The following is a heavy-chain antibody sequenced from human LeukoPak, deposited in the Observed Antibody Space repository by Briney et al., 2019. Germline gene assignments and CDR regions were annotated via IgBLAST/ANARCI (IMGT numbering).Heavy chain of an antibody. CDR1: GFSFTNVW. CDR2: IKQDGSEK. CDR3: ATKSGTYYNY. Sequence: GGSLRLSCAVSGFSFTNVWMNWVRQAPGKGLEWVANIKQDGSEKYYVDSVKGRFTISRDNAKKSLYLQINSLRTEDTAVYYCATKSGTYYNYWGRGSLVTVSS. V-gene: IGHV3-7*03. D-gene: IGHD1-26*01. J-gene: IGHJ4*02.